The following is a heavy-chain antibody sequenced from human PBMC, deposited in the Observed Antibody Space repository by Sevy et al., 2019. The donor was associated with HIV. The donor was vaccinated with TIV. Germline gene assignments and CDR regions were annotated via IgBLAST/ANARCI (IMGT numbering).Heavy chain of an antibody. CDR3: ARDGGGRGFDY. J-gene: IGHJ4*02. V-gene: IGHV3-30-3*01. Sequence: GGSLRLSCAASGFTFSSYGMHWVRQAPGKGLEWVAVISYDGSNKYYADSVKGRFTISRDNSKNTLYLQMNSLRAEDTAVYYWARDGGGRGFDYWGQGTLVTVSS. CDR1: GFTFSSYG. CDR2: ISYDGSNK. D-gene: IGHD3-16*01.